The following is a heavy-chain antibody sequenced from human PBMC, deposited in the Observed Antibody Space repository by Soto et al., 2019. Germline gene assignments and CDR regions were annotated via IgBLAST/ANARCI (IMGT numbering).Heavy chain of an antibody. V-gene: IGHV3-23*01. CDR3: VRLYYYDPPGAFDI. Sequence: PGGSLRLSCAASGFTFNNHAMNWVRQAPGKGLEWVSSFSGSGPTTYYADSVKGRFTISRDNSKKTLYLQMNSLRAEDTAVYYCVRLYYYDPPGAFDIWGQGTMVTVS. CDR1: GFTFNNHA. J-gene: IGHJ3*02. D-gene: IGHD3-22*01. CDR2: FSGSGPTT.